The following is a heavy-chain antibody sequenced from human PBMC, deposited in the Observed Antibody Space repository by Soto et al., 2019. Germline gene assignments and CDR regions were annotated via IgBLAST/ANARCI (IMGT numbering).Heavy chain of an antibody. CDR1: GYTFTIYG. CDR2: ISGYNGNT. J-gene: IGHJ4*02. V-gene: IGHV1-18*04. Sequence: QVQLVQSGAEVKKPGASVKVSCKASGYTFTIYGISWVRQAPGQGLEWMGWISGYNGNTDYAQNLQDRVTLTTDASTGSVYMELRSLRSDDTAVYYCARVDYYDSSGYYGYWGQGTLITVSS. CDR3: ARVDYYDSSGYYGY. D-gene: IGHD3-22*01.